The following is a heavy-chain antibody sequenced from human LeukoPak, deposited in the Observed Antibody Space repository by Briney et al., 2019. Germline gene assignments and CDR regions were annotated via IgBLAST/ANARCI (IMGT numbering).Heavy chain of an antibody. CDR3: ARVSSVGYCTNGVCRTHWYFDL. V-gene: IGHV4-61*02. CDR2: IYTSGST. Sequence: SQTLSLTCTVSGGSISSGSYYWSWIRQPAGKGLEWIGRIYTSGSTNYNPPLKSRVTISVDTSKNPFSLKLSSVTAADTAVYYCARVSSVGYCTNGVCRTHWYFDLWGRGTLVTVSS. J-gene: IGHJ2*01. D-gene: IGHD2-8*01. CDR1: GGSISSGSYY.